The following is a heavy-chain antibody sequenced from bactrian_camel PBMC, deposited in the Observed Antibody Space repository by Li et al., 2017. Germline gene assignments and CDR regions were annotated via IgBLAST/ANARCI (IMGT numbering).Heavy chain of an antibody. CDR2: ITYDGTT. V-gene: IGHV3S53*01. CDR1: GGTFGATD. CDR3: LTIEGGIPITTLPTCDH. Sequence: HVQLVESGGGSVQDGGSLRLSCTISGGTFGATDMGWYRQAPGNECDLVTSITYDGTTYYAESVKGRFTISHDNTKSTVYLQMNNLKPEDTAVYYCLTIEGGIPITTLPTCDHWGQGTQVT. J-gene: IGHJ4*01. D-gene: IGHD2*01.